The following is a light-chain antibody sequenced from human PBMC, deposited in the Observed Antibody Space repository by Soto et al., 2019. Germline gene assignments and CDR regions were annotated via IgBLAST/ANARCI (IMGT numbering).Light chain of an antibody. V-gene: IGLV4-69*01. CDR1: SGHSSYA. CDR2: LNSDGSH. J-gene: IGLJ2*01. CDR3: QTWDWGV. Sequence: QPVLTQSPSASASLGASVKLTCTLSSGHSSYAIAWHQQQPEKGPRYLMKLNSDGSHSKGDGIPDRFSGSSSGAERYLTISSLQSEDEADYYCQTWDWGVFGGGTKLTVL.